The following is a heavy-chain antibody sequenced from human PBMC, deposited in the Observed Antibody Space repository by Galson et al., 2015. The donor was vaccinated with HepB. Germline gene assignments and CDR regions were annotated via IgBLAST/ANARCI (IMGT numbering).Heavy chain of an antibody. V-gene: IGHV3-23*01. CDR2: LYERTGGT. CDR3: AKDGSSAINELDS. D-gene: IGHD2-2*01. CDR1: GFTFSTYA. Sequence: PLRLSCAVSGFTFSTYAVRWVRQAPGEGLEWVSRLYERTGGTYYADSVKGRFIAPGDYSGNTLFLQMNSLRVEETAIYYCAKDGSSAINELDSWGQGTQVIVSS. J-gene: IGHJ4*02.